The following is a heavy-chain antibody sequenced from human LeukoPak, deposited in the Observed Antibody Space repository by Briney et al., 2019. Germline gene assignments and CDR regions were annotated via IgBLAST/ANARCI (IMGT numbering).Heavy chain of an antibody. V-gene: IGHV3-23*01. CDR3: AKEKSLWSGELLSVFDY. D-gene: IGHD3-10*01. Sequence: GGSLRLSCAASGFTFSSYAMSWVRQAPGKGLEWVSAISGSGGSTYYADSVKGRFTISRDNSKNPLYLKMNCLRAEDTAVYYCAKEKSLWSGELLSVFDYWGQGTLVTVSS. CDR1: GFTFSSYA. J-gene: IGHJ4*02. CDR2: ISGSGGST.